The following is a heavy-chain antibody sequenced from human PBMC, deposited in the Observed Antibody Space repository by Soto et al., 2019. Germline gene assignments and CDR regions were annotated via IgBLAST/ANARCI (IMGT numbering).Heavy chain of an antibody. CDR2: MYPSDHET. CDR1: GYIFTNNW. CDR3: ARLANIFDFDN. J-gene: IGHJ4*01. V-gene: IGHV5-51*01. D-gene: IGHD3-3*02. Sequence: PGGSLKFSCQGSGYIFTNNWIGWVRQRPGKGLEWLGMMYPSDHETSYSPSFKDNVTISAAKSISTSYLQWSSLKASDTAMFYYARLANIFDFDNWGDGTLVTVSS.